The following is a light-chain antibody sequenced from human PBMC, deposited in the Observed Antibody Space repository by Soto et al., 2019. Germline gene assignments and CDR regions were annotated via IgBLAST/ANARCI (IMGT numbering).Light chain of an antibody. CDR2: AAS. V-gene: IGKV1-12*01. Sequence: DIQMTQSPSSVSASVGDRFTITCRASQGLSSYLAWYQQKQGKAPKXXIYAASNLQSGVPSRFSGSVSGTDGAITITSLQAEDGSTYYGQQLRMYTSTFGGGTRLEIK. J-gene: IGKJ5*01. CDR3: QQLRMYTST. CDR1: QGLSSY.